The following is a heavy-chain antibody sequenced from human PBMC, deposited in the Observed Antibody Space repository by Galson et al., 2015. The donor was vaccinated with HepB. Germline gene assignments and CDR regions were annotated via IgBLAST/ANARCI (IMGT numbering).Heavy chain of an antibody. D-gene: IGHD6-13*01. CDR3: ARDHSSSAAFDI. CDR2: INPSGGST. Sequence: SVKVSCKASGYTFTNYYMHWVRQAPGQGLEWMGIINPSGGSTSYAQKFQGKVTMTRDTSTSTVYMEMSSLRSEDTAVYYCARDHSSSAAFDIWGQGTMVTVSS. CDR1: GYTFTNYY. J-gene: IGHJ3*02. V-gene: IGHV1-46*01.